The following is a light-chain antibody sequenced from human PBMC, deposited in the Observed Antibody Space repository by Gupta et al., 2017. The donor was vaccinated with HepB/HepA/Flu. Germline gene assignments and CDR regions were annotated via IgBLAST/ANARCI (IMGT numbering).Light chain of an antibody. V-gene: IGKV1-39*01. J-gene: IGKJ1*01. Sequence: DIQMTQYPSSLSASVGDRVTITCRASQSISSYLNGYQQKPGKAPKLLIYAAASLQSGVPSRFSGSGSGTDFTLTISSLQPEDFATYYCQQSYSTPKTFGQGTKVEIK. CDR3: QQSYSTPKT. CDR1: QSISSY. CDR2: AAA.